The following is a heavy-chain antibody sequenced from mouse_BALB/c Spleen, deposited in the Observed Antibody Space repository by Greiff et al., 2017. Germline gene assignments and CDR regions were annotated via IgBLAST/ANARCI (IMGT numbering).Heavy chain of an antibody. V-gene: IGHV4-1*02. Sequence: EVKLMESGGGLVQPGGSLKLSCAASGFDFSRYWMSWVRQAPGKGLEWIGEINPDSSTINYTPSLKDKFIISRDNAKNTLYLQMSKVRSEDTALYYCARRGGIHYFDYWGQGTLVTVSA. J-gene: IGHJ3*01. CDR3: ARRGGIHYFDY. CDR1: GFDFSRYW. CDR2: INPDSSTI. D-gene: IGHD2-4*01.